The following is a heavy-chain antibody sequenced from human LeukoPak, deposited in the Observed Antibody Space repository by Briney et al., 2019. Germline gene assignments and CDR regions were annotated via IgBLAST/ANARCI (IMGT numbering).Heavy chain of an antibody. Sequence: GGSLRLSCAASGFTFSSYSMNWVRQAPGKGLEWVSSISSSSSYIYYADSVKGRFTISRDNAKNSLYLQMNSLRAEDTAVYYCARDKALYGITIFGVVDYWGQGTLVTVSS. V-gene: IGHV3-21*01. CDR1: GFTFSSYS. J-gene: IGHJ4*02. D-gene: IGHD3-3*01. CDR3: ARDKALYGITIFGVVDY. CDR2: ISSSSSYI.